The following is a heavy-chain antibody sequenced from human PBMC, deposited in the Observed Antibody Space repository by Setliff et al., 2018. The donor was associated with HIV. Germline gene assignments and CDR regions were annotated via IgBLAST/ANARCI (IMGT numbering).Heavy chain of an antibody. V-gene: IGHV4-34*01. CDR2: INHSGST. Sequence: SETLSLTCAVYNGSFSGYYWSWIRQPPGKGLEWIGEINHSGSTNYNPSLTSRVTISVDTSKNQFSLKLNSVTAADTAVYFCARGPDFWSAHPYSYYYMDVWGKGTTVTV. CDR3: ARGPDFWSAHPYSYYYMDV. CDR1: NGSFSGYY. J-gene: IGHJ6*03. D-gene: IGHD3-3*01.